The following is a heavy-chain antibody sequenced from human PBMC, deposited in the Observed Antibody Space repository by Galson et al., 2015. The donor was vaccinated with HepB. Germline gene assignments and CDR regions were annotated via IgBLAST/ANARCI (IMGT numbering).Heavy chain of an antibody. CDR2: IYTSGST. CDR1: VGFISSYY. J-gene: IGHJ3*02. D-gene: IGHD3-16*01. V-gene: IGHV4-4*07. CDR3: ARVWGNVAGEDAFDI. Sequence: DTLPLTCTVSVGFISSYYWSLSRQPAGKGLEWIGRIYTSGSTNYNPSLKSRVTMSVDTSKNQLSLKLSSVTAADTAVYYCARVWGNVAGEDAFDIWGQGTMVTVSS.